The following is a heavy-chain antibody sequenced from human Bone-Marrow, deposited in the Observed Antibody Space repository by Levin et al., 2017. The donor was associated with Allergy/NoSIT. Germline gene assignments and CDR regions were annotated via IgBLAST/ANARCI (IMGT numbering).Heavy chain of an antibody. CDR2: INYSGST. V-gene: IGHV4-59*08. CDR3: ARRGTSGWYYFDY. Sequence: PSETLSLTCTVSGDSINIYSWSWIRQPPGKGLEWIGQINYSGSTNYNPSLKSRVTISIDTSKNQFSLKVSSVTAADTAVYYCARRGTSGWYYFDYWGQGTLVTVSS. D-gene: IGHD6-19*01. J-gene: IGHJ4*02. CDR1: GDSINIYS.